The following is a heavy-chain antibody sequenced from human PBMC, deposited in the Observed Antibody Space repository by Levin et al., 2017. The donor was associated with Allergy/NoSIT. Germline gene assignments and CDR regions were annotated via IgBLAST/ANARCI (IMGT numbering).Heavy chain of an antibody. V-gene: IGHV3-23*01. CDR2: ISGNGGSA. D-gene: IGHD6-19*01. J-gene: IGHJ4*02. CDR1: GITFTGYA. Sequence: GGSLRLSCAASGITFTGYAMTWVRQAPGKGLEWVSLISGNGGSASYADSVKGRFTISRDNSKNTLYLQMNSLRVEDTAIYYCARAVAGNYDYWGQGTLVTVSS. CDR3: ARAVAGNYDY.